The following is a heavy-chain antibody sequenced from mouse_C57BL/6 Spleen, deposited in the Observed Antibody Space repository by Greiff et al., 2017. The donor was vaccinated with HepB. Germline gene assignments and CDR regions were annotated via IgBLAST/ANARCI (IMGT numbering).Heavy chain of an antibody. D-gene: IGHD2-2*01. CDR3: TTGDGYDEDYAMDY. CDR2: IDPENGDT. V-gene: IGHV14-4*01. J-gene: IGHJ4*01. CDR1: GFNIKDDY. Sequence: VQLQQSGAELVRPGASVKLSCTASGFNIKDDYMHWVKQRPEQGLEWIGWIDPENGDTEYASKFQGKATITADTSSNTAYLQLSSLTSEDTAVYYCTTGDGYDEDYAMDYWGQGTSVTVSS.